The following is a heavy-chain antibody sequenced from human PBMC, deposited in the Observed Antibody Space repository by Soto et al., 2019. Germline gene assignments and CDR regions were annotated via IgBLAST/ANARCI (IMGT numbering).Heavy chain of an antibody. D-gene: IGHD6-19*01. CDR3: AREGEGIAVSNGYFDY. V-gene: IGHV1-69*12. CDR1: GGTFSSYA. J-gene: IGHJ4*02. Sequence: QVQLVQSGAEVKKPGSSVKVSCKASGGTFSSYAISWVRQAPGQGLEWMGGIIPIFGTANYAQKFQGRVTSTADEPTSTAYMELSSLRSEDTAVYYCAREGEGIAVSNGYFDYWGQGTLVTVSS. CDR2: IIPIFGTA.